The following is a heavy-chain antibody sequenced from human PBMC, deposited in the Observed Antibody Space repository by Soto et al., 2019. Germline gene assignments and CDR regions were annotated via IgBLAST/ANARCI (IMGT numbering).Heavy chain of an antibody. D-gene: IGHD3-10*01. CDR1: GGTLSSFA. CDR2: IIPIFGTA. J-gene: IGHJ5*01. Sequence: SVKVSCKASGGTLSSFAFTWVRQARGQGLEWMGRIIPIFGTANYAQQLQGRVTITADESAGTVYMDLRSLRSEDTAMYYCATDTSMFRGRIADTPWFDSWGQGTLVTVSS. V-gene: IGHV1-69*13. CDR3: ATDTSMFRGRIADTPWFDS.